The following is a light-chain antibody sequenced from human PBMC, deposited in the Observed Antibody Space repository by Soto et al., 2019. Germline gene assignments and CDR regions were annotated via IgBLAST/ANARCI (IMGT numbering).Light chain of an antibody. Sequence: QSALTQPASVSGSPGQSITISCTGTSSDVGGYNYVSWYQQHPGKAPKLLIYEVSHRPSGVSNRFSGSKSGNTASLTISGLQAEDEADYYGNSFTSFHTGVFGNGTKVTVL. CDR3: NSFTSFHTGV. CDR2: EVS. CDR1: SSDVGGYNY. V-gene: IGLV2-14*01. J-gene: IGLJ1*01.